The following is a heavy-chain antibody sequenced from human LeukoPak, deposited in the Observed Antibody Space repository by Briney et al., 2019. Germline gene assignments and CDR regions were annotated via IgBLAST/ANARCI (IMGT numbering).Heavy chain of an antibody. V-gene: IGHV3-23*01. CDR2: ISNNGGYT. J-gene: IGHJ4*02. CDR1: GFAFSSSA. Sequence: GGSLRLSCASSGFAFSSSAMSWVRQAPGKGLEWVSAISNNGGYTYYADSVQGRFTISRDNSKSTLCLQMNSLRAEDTAVYYCAKQLGYCSDGSCYFPYWGQGTLVTVSS. D-gene: IGHD2-15*01. CDR3: AKQLGYCSDGSCYFPY.